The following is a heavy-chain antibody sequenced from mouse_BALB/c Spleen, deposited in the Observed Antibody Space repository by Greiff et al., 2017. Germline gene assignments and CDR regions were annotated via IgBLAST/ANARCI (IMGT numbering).Heavy chain of an antibody. CDR1: GFTFSSYG. D-gene: IGHD3-3*01. V-gene: IGHV5-6-3*01. CDR2: INSNGGST. Sequence: EVKVVESGGGLVQPGESLKLSCAASGFTFSSYGMSWVRQTPDKRLELVATINSNGGSTYYPDSVKGRFTISRDNAKNTLYLQMSSLKSEDTAMYYCAREGDGYYAMDYWGQGTSVTVSS. CDR3: AREGDGYYAMDY. J-gene: IGHJ4*01.